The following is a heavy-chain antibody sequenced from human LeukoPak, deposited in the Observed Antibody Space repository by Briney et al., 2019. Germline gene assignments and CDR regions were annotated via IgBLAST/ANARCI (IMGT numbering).Heavy chain of an antibody. CDR2: IRYDGSNK. CDR1: GFTFSSYW. V-gene: IGHV3-30*02. Sequence: GGSLRLSCAASGFTFSSYWMSWVRQAPGKGLEWVAFIRYDGSNKYYADSVKGRFTISRDNSKNTLYLQMNSLRAEDTAVYYCAKVVYYYGSGTREGAFDIWGQGTMVTVSS. CDR3: AKVVYYYGSGTREGAFDI. D-gene: IGHD3-10*01. J-gene: IGHJ3*02.